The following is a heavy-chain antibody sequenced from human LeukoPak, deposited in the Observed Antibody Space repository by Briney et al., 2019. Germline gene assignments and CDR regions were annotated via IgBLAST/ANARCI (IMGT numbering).Heavy chain of an antibody. CDR3: ARELKQLVLKNDYYYGMDV. D-gene: IGHD6-13*01. CDR2: IGSSGSTI. V-gene: IGHV3-48*03. J-gene: IGHJ6*02. Sequence: GGSLRLSCAASGFTFSSYEMNWVRQAPGKGLEWVSHIGSSGSTIYYADSVKGRFTISRDSAKNSLYLQMNSLRAEDTAVYYCARELKQLVLKNDYYYGMDVWGQGTTVTVSS. CDR1: GFTFSSYE.